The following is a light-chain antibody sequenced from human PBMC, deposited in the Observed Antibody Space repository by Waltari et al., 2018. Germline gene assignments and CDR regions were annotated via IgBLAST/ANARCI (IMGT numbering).Light chain of an antibody. V-gene: IGKV3-20*01. J-gene: IGKJ4*01. CDR2: GAS. CDR1: QSVSSSY. Sequence: EIVLTQSPGALSLSPGERATLSCRASQSVSSSYLAWYQQKPGQAPRLLIDGASSRATGIPDRFSGSGSGTDFPLTISGLQSEDYAVYFCHQHNSWPPLSFGGGTKVEIK. CDR3: HQHNSWPPLS.